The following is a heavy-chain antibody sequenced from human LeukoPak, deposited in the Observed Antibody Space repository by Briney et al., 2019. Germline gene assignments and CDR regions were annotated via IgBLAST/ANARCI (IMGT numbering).Heavy chain of an antibody. CDR1: GYTFTSYD. J-gene: IGHJ6*02. CDR3: ARVGVGANHYYYYGMDV. V-gene: IGHV1-8*01. CDR2: MNPNSGNT. Sequence: ASVKVSCKASGYTFTSYDINWVRQATGQGLEWMGWMNPNSGNTGYAQKFQGRVTMTRNTSISTAYMELSSLRSEDTAVYYCARVGVGANHYYYYGMDVWGQGTTVTVSS. D-gene: IGHD1-26*01.